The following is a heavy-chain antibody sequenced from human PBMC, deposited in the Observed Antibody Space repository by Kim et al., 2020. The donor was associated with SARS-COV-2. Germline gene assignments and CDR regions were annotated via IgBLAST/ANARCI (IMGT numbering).Heavy chain of an antibody. V-gene: IGHV1-18*01. CDR2: ISGYNANT. J-gene: IGHJ4*01. D-gene: IGHD3-22*01. CDR1: GYTFTNYN. Sequence: ASVKVSCTASGYTFTNYNITWVRQAPGQGLQWVRWISGYNANTNYAQKLQGRVTMTTDTSTSTAYMELRSLRSDDTAVYYCARRRQYYDSSDHFVADHWG. CDR3: ARRRQYYDSSDHFVADH.